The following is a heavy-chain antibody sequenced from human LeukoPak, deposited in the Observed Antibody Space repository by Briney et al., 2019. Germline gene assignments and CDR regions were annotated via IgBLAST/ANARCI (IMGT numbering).Heavy chain of an antibody. CDR3: ARGKRFWSGYPKMEASDDAFDI. CDR1: GGSISSGSYY. V-gene: IGHV4-61*02. D-gene: IGHD3-3*01. Sequence: SETLSLTCTVSGGSISSGSYYWSWIRQPAGKGLEWIGRIYTSGSTNYNPSLKSRVTISVDTSKNQFSLKLSSVTAADTAVYYCARGKRFWSGYPKMEASDDAFDIWGQGTMVTVSS. J-gene: IGHJ3*02. CDR2: IYTSGST.